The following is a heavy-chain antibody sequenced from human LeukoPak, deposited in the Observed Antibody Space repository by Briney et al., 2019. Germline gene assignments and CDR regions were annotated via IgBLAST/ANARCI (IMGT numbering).Heavy chain of an antibody. J-gene: IGHJ5*02. Sequence: ASENFYGNSSGYTCTSYYMHWMRKSPGQGLEWMGIINPSGGSTSYAQKFQGRVTMTRDTSTSTVYMELSSLRSEDTAVYYCARDVRFLEWLSYNWFDPWGQGTLVTVSS. CDR3: ARDVRFLEWLSYNWFDP. D-gene: IGHD3-3*01. CDR2: INPSGGST. V-gene: IGHV1-46*01. CDR1: GYTCTSYY.